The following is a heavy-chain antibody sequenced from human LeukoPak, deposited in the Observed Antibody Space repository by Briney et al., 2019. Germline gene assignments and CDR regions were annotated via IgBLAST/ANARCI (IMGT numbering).Heavy chain of an antibody. CDR1: GFTFSSYA. J-gene: IGHJ4*02. CDR2: ISAGGDTT. Sequence: GGSLRLSCAASGFTFSSYAMSWVRQAPGEGLEWVSGISAGGDTTYTADSVRGRFTISRDNSNNTLYLQMNILTAWDTAVYYCAAISYSGTWPVGYWGQGILVTVTA. CDR3: AAISYSGTWPVGY. V-gene: IGHV3-23*01. D-gene: IGHD6-25*01.